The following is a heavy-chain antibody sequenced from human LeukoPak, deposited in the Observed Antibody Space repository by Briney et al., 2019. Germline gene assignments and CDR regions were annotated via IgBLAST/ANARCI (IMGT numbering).Heavy chain of an antibody. Sequence: SETLSLTCAVYGGSFSGYYWSWIRQPPGRGLEWIGEINHSGSTNYNPSLKSRVTISVDTSKNQFSLKLSSVTAADTAVYYCASQGGSAYNWFDPWGQGTLVTVSS. CDR2: INHSGST. J-gene: IGHJ5*02. CDR3: ASQGGSAYNWFDP. V-gene: IGHV4-34*01. CDR1: GGSFSGYY. D-gene: IGHD3-10*01.